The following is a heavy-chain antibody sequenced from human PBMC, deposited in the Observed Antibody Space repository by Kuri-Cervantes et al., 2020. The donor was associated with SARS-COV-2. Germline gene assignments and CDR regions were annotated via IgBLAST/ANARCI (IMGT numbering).Heavy chain of an antibody. CDR3: AKGSGRRITIFGVVIVGNDY. CDR1: GFTFSSYG. Sequence: GGSLRLSCAASGFTFSSYGMHWVRQAPGKGLEWVAFIRYDGSNKYYADSVKGRFTISRDNSKNTLYLQMNSLRAEDTAVYYCAKGSGRRITIFGVVIVGNDYWGQGTLVTVSS. V-gene: IGHV3-30*02. D-gene: IGHD3-3*01. J-gene: IGHJ4*02. CDR2: IRYDGSNK.